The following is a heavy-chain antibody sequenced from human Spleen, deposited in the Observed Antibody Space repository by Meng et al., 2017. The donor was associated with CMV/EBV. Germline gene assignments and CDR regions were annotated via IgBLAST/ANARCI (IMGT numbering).Heavy chain of an antibody. Sequence: SETLSLTCTVSGGSISSYYWSWIRQPPGKGLEWIGYMYYSGSTNYNPSLKSRLTISVDTSKNQFSLKLTSVTSADTAVYYCARATVWSGNYLYFDYWGQGTLVTVSS. CDR2: MYYSGST. V-gene: IGHV4-59*01. D-gene: IGHD3-3*01. CDR1: GGSISSYY. CDR3: ARATVWSGNYLYFDY. J-gene: IGHJ4*02.